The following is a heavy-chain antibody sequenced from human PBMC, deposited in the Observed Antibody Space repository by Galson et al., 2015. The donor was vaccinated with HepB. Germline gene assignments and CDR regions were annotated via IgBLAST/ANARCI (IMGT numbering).Heavy chain of an antibody. Sequence: SVKVSCKASGYTFTGYYMHWVRQAPGQGLEWMGWINPNSGGTNYAQKFQGWVTMTRDTSISTAYMELSRLRSDDTAVYYCARTGASITMVRGVPTYYYYGMDVWGQGTTVTVSS. CDR2: INPNSGGT. D-gene: IGHD3-10*01. V-gene: IGHV1-2*04. J-gene: IGHJ6*02. CDR1: GYTFTGYY. CDR3: ARTGASITMVRGVPTYYYYGMDV.